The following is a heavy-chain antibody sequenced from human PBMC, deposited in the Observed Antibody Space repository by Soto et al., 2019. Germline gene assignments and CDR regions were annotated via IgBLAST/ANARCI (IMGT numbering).Heavy chain of an antibody. CDR2: ISYDGSNK. CDR3: AKDQYCSGGSCYSALYYYYYYGMDV. V-gene: IGHV3-30*18. D-gene: IGHD2-15*01. CDR1: GFTFSSYG. J-gene: IGHJ6*02. Sequence: GGSLRLSCAASGFTFSSYGMHWVRQAPGKGLEWVAVISYDGSNKYYADSVKGRFTISRDNSKNTLYLQMNSLRAEDTAVYYCAKDQYCSGGSCYSALYYYYYYGMDVWGQGTTVTVSS.